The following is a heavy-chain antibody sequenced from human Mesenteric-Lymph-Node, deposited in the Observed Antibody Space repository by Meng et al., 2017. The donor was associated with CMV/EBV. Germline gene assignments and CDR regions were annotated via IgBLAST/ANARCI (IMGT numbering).Heavy chain of an antibody. D-gene: IGHD1-26*01. V-gene: IGHV3-74*01. CDR1: GFTFSSYW. CDR3: ASTRYSGSYFDP. J-gene: IGHJ4*02. CDR2: INSDGSNT. Sequence: GGSLRLSCAASGFTFSSYWMHWVRQAPGKGLVWVSRINSDGSNTTYADSVKGRFTISRDNAKNTLSLQMNSLRAEDTAVYYRASTRYSGSYFDPWGQGTLVTVSS.